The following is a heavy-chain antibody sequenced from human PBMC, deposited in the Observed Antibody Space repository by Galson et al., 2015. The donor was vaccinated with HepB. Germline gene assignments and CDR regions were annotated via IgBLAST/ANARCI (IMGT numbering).Heavy chain of an antibody. V-gene: IGHV3-11*01. CDR2: ISSSGSTI. CDR1: GFTFSDYY. CDR3: ARGASGRGYCSGGSCALDDAFDI. J-gene: IGHJ3*02. D-gene: IGHD2-15*01. Sequence: SLRLSCAASGFTFSDYYMSWIRQAPGKGLEWVSYISSSGSTIYYADSVKGRFTISRDNAKNSLYLQMNSLRAEDTAVYYCARGASGRGYCSGGSCALDDAFDIWGQGTMVTVSS.